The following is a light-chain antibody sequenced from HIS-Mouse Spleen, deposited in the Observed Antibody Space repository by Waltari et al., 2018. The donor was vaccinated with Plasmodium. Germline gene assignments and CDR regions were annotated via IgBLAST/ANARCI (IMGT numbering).Light chain of an antibody. Sequence: DIQMTQSPSTLSASVGDSVTITCRASQSIRSWLAWYQQKPGKAPKLLIYKASSLESGVPSRFSGSGSGTEFTLTISSLQPDDFATYYCQQYNSYLFTFGPGTKVDIK. CDR1: QSIRSW. CDR3: QQYNSYLFT. J-gene: IGKJ3*01. V-gene: IGKV1-5*03. CDR2: KAS.